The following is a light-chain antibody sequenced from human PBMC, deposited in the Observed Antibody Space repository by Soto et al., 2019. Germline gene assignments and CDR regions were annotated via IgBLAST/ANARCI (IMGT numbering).Light chain of an antibody. J-gene: IGKJ1*01. CDR2: GAS. CDR3: QQYGRSPQATWT. V-gene: IGKV3-20*01. CDR1: QSVSNNY. Sequence: VMTQSPATLSVSPGDRATLSCRASQSVSNNYLAWYQQKPGQAPRLLIYGASSRATGIPDRFSGSGSGTDFTLTISRLEPEDFAVYYCQQYGRSPQATWTFGQGTKVDIK.